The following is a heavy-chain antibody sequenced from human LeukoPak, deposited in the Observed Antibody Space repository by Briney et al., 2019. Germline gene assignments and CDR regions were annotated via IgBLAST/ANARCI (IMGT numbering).Heavy chain of an antibody. V-gene: IGHV4-34*01. CDR1: GGSISSYY. Sequence: SETLSLTCTVSGGSISSYYWSWIRQPPGKGLEWIGEINHSGSTNYNPSLKSRVTISVDTSKNQFSLKLSSVTAADTAVYYRARGQSKYYDYVWGSYRQNNWFDPWGQGTLVTVSS. J-gene: IGHJ5*02. CDR3: ARGQSKYYDYVWGSYRQNNWFDP. D-gene: IGHD3-16*02. CDR2: INHSGST.